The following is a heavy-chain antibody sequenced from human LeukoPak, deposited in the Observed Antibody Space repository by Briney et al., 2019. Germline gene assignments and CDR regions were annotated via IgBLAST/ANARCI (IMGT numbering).Heavy chain of an antibody. Sequence: PSETLSLTCTVSGGSISSYYWSWIRQPPGKGLEWIGYIYYSGSTNYNPSLKSRVTISVDTSKNQFSLKLSSVTAADTAVYYCASHFGFGELLALDPWGQGTLVTVSS. D-gene: IGHD3-10*01. CDR2: IYYSGST. J-gene: IGHJ5*02. CDR1: GGSISSYY. CDR3: ASHFGFGELLALDP. V-gene: IGHV4-59*08.